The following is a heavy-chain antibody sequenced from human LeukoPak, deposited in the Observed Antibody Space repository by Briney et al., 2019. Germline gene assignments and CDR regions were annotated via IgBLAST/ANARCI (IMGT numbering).Heavy chain of an antibody. V-gene: IGHV3-30*04. CDR1: GFTFSGYA. Sequence: PGGSLRLSCAASGFTFSGYAIHWVRQAPGKGLEWLAVISFDGSNKYYADSVKGRFTISRDNSENTLYLQMNSLRAEDTAVYYCARSYCGGDCYSFGDPYFDYWGQGTLVTVSS. CDR3: ARSYCGGDCYSFGDPYFDY. CDR2: ISFDGSNK. D-gene: IGHD2-21*02. J-gene: IGHJ4*02.